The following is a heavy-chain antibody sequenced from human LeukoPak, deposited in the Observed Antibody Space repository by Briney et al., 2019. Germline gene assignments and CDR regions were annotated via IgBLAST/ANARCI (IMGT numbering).Heavy chain of an antibody. CDR1: GLAFRNFA. V-gene: IGHV3-23*01. CDR3: AKLSGSYLGYGYFDY. CDR2: MTGSGGSS. Sequence: PGESLRLSCEASGLAFRNFAMSWVRQAPGKGLEWVSGMTGSGGSSYYADSVKGRFTISRDNSKNTLYLQMNSLRAEDTAVYYCAKLSGSYLGYGYFDYWGQGTLVTVSS. D-gene: IGHD1-26*01. J-gene: IGHJ4*02.